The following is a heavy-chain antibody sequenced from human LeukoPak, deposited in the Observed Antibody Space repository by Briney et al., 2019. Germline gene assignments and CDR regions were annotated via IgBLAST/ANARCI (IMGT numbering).Heavy chain of an antibody. Sequence: ASVKVSCKASGYTFTSYGISWVRQAPGQGLEWMGWISAYNGNTNYAQKLQGRVTMTTDTSTSTAYMELRSLRSDDTAVYYCARDRFGELSYYYGMDVWGQGTTVTVSS. V-gene: IGHV1-18*01. CDR3: ARDRFGELSYYYGMDV. J-gene: IGHJ6*02. CDR2: ISAYNGNT. D-gene: IGHD3-10*01. CDR1: GYTFTSYG.